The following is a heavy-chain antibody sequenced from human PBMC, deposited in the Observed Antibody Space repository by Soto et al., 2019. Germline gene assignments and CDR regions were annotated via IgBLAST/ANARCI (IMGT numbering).Heavy chain of an antibody. V-gene: IGHV3-74*01. CDR2: INSDGTTI. J-gene: IGHJ3*02. Sequence: GESLKISCTASGFTFSSYWMHWVRQAPGKGLVWVSHINSDGTTIVYADSVKGRFTISRDNAKNTLYLQMNSLRVEETAVYFCVRDRGYPDSFDIWGPGTVVTVS. CDR1: GFTFSSYW. D-gene: IGHD3-10*01. CDR3: VRDRGYPDSFDI.